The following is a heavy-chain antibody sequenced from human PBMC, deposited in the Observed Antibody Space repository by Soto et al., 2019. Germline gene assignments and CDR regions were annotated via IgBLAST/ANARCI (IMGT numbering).Heavy chain of an antibody. CDR2: ISYHGNDK. J-gene: IGHJ4*02. CDR1: GFTFSSYG. CDR3: AKDLLHNTVTPCGY. D-gene: IGHD4-17*01. V-gene: IGHV3-30*18. Sequence: QVQLVESGGGVVQPGRSLRLSCAASGFTFSSYGMHWVRQAPVKGLEWVAVISYHGNDKYYADSVKCRFTISRDNFKSTLYLQMSSLRAEDPDIYFCAKDLLHNTVTPCGYWGQGTMVTVSS.